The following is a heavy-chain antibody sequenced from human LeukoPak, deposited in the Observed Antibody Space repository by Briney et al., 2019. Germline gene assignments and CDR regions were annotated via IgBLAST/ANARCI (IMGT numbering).Heavy chain of an antibody. CDR1: NDSIKDYY. CDR3: ARGTVGAIVY. J-gene: IGHJ4*02. CDR2: ISNSGST. Sequence: KPSETLSLTCTVSNDSIKDYYGNWLRQPPGKGLEWIGFISNSGSTNYNPSLKSRVTISIDTSKRQFSLKLSSVTAADTAVYYCARGTVGAIVYWGQGTLVTVSS. D-gene: IGHD1-26*01. V-gene: IGHV4-59*08.